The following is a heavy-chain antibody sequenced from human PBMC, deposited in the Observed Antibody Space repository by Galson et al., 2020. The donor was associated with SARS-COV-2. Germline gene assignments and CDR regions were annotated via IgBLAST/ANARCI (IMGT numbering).Heavy chain of an antibody. CDR3: AREEEPTDFNPYWYY. CDR1: GYTFNRHG. J-gene: IGHJ4*02. Sequence: ASVKVPCQPPGYTFNRHGVSWVRQAPGHGLEWPGWNSCHNGNTNYPQQFQGRVTMTTDKWTNTVKMELRSLRSDDTAVYYCAREEEPTDFNPYWYYWCQGTQVAVSS. CDR2: NSCHNGNT. V-gene: IGHV1-18*04. D-gene: IGHD1-26*01.